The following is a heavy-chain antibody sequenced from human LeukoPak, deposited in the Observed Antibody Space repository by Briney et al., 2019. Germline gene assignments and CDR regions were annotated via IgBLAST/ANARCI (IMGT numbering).Heavy chain of an antibody. V-gene: IGHV3-20*04. CDR2: INWNGGST. Sequence: RPGGSLRLSCAASGFTFDDYGMSWVRQAPGKGLEWVSGINWNGGSTGYADSVKGRFTISRDNAKNSLYLQMNSLRAEDTAVYYCARAPDTAMVTGIDYWGQGTLVTVSS. J-gene: IGHJ4*02. D-gene: IGHD5-18*01. CDR3: ARAPDTAMVTGIDY. CDR1: GFTFDDYG.